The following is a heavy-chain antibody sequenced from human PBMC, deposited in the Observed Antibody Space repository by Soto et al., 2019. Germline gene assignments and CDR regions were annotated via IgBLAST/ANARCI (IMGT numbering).Heavy chain of an antibody. D-gene: IGHD3-3*01. CDR2: FYYSGST. J-gene: IGHJ4*02. Sequence: QVQLQESGPGLAKPSETLSLTCTVSGGSISTYYWSWIRQPPGKGLEWIGDFYYSGSTNYNPSLKSRVTISVDTSKNQFSLKLSSVTAADTAVYYCARGGWRHIDYWGQGTLVTVSS. V-gene: IGHV4-59*08. CDR1: GGSISTYY. CDR3: ARGGWRHIDY.